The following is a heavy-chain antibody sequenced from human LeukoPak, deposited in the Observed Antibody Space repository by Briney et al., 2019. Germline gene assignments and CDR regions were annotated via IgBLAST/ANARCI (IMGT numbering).Heavy chain of an antibody. CDR1: GGSISSSSYY. Sequence: SETLSLTCTVSGGSISSSSYYWGWIRQPPGKGLEWIGSIYYSGSTYYNLSLKSRVTISVDTSKNQFSLKLSSVTAADTAVYYCARASPERSYYYDSSGYHFDYWGQGTLVTVSS. J-gene: IGHJ4*02. CDR3: ARASPERSYYYDSSGYHFDY. V-gene: IGHV4-39*07. CDR2: IYYSGST. D-gene: IGHD3-22*01.